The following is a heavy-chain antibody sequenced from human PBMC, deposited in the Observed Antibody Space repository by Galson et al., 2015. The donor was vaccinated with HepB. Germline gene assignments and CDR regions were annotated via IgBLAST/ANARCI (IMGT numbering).Heavy chain of an antibody. J-gene: IGHJ4*02. CDR2: IYYSGST. V-gene: IGHV4-59*08. CDR1: GGSISSYY. D-gene: IGHD5-18*01. Sequence: ETLSLTCTVSGGSISSYYWSWIRQPPGKGLEWIGYIYYSGSTNYNPSLKSRVTISVDTSKNQFSLKLSSVTAADTAVYYCARLYSYGSNFDYWGQGTLVTVSS. CDR3: ARLYSYGSNFDY.